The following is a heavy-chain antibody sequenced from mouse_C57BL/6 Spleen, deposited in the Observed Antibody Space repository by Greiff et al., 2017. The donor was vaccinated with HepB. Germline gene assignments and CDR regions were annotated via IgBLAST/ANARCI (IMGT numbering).Heavy chain of an antibody. CDR2: ISDGGSYT. V-gene: IGHV5-4*01. CDR3: AREYDSAAMDY. J-gene: IGHJ4*01. Sequence: EVMLVESGGGLVKPGGSLKLSCAASGFTFSSYAMSWVRQTPEKRLEWVATISDGGSYTYYPDNVKGRFTISRDNAKNNLYLQMSHLKSEDTAMYYCAREYDSAAMDYWGQGTSVTVSS. D-gene: IGHD2-4*01. CDR1: GFTFSSYA.